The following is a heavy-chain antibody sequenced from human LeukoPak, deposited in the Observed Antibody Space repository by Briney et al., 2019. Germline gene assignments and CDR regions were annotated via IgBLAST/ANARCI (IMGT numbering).Heavy chain of an antibody. V-gene: IGHV3-7*04. J-gene: IGHJ4*02. Sequence: GGSLRLSCAASGFTFSRNWMSWVRQAPGKGLEWVANIKPDGSEKHYVVSVKGRFTFSRDNAKNSLYLQMNGLRAEDMAVYYCARLAAGSDYFDYWGQGTLVTVSS. D-gene: IGHD6-13*01. CDR2: IKPDGSEK. CDR1: GFTFSRNW. CDR3: ARLAAGSDYFDY.